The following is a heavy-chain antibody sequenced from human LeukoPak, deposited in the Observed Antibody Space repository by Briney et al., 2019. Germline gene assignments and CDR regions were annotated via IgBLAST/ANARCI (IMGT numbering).Heavy chain of an antibody. CDR1: GFTFSNYA. V-gene: IGHV3-23*01. CDR2: VSGSGHGI. CDR3: AKEGADYYDTSGYYLPDY. D-gene: IGHD3-22*01. Sequence: PGGSLRLSCAASGFTFSNYAMNWVRQAPGKGLEWVSAVSGSGHGIYYADSVKGRFTISRDNSKNTLYMQMNSLRAQDTAECYCAKEGADYYDTSGYYLPDYWGQGTRVTVSS. J-gene: IGHJ4*02.